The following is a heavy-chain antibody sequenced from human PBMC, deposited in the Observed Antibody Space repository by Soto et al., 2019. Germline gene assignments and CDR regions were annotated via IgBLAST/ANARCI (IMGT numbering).Heavy chain of an antibody. CDR2: IYYSGST. Sequence: SETLSLTCTVSGGSISSGGYYWSWIRQHPGKGLEWIGYIYYSGSTYYNPSLKSRVTMSVDTSKNQFSLKLSSVTAADTAVYYCARDRGGYCSSTSCQPTKYGMDVWGQGTTVTVSS. J-gene: IGHJ6*02. V-gene: IGHV4-31*03. CDR3: ARDRGGYCSSTSCQPTKYGMDV. CDR1: GGSISSGGYY. D-gene: IGHD2-2*01.